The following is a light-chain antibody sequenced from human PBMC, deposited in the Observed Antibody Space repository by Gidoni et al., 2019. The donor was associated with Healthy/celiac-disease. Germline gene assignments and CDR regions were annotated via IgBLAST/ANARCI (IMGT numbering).Light chain of an antibody. CDR2: DAS. Sequence: DIQMTQSPSSLSASVGDRVTITCQASQDISNYLNWYQKKTGKAPKLLIYDASNLETGVPSRFSGSGSGTDFTFTISRLQPEDIATYYWQQYDNLPVTCGGGTKVEIK. J-gene: IGKJ4*01. CDR1: QDISNY. V-gene: IGKV1-33*01. CDR3: QQYDNLPVT.